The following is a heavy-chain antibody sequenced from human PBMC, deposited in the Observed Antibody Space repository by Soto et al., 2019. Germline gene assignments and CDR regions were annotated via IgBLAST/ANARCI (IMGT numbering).Heavy chain of an antibody. J-gene: IGHJ3*02. Sequence: GESLKISCKGSAYNFTNYWISWVRQMPGKGLEWMGRIDPSDSYTKYSPSFQGHVTLSADKSINPAYLQWSSLKASDTAMYYCARKMTTLTHATSDIWGQGTMVTV. CDR3: ARKMTTLTHATSDI. CDR2: IDPSDSYT. V-gene: IGHV5-10-1*01. D-gene: IGHD4-4*01. CDR1: AYNFTNYW.